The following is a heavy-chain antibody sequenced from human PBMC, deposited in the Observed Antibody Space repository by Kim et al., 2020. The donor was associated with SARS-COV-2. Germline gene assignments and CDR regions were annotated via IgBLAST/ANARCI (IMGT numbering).Heavy chain of an antibody. CDR2: IYYSGST. V-gene: IGHV4-61*01. D-gene: IGHD3-22*01. CDR3: ARGEGIDYYDSSGLYY. J-gene: IGHJ4*02. Sequence: SETLSLTCTVSGGSVSSGSYYWSWIRQPPGKGLEWIGYIYYSGSTNYNPSLKSRVTISVDTSKNQFSLKLSSVTAADTAVYYCARGEGIDYYDSSGLYYWGQGTLVTVSS. CDR1: GGSVSSGSYY.